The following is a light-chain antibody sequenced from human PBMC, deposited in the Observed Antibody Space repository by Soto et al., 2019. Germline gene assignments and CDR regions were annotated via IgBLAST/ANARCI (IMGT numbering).Light chain of an antibody. CDR2: AAS. Sequence: DIQLTQSPSFLSASVGDRVTITCRARQGISGYLAWYQQKPGKAPKLLIYAASTLQSGVPSRFSGSGSGTEFTLTVSSLQPEDFATYYCQQLNSYRFTFGPGTKVDIK. V-gene: IGKV1-9*01. CDR3: QQLNSYRFT. J-gene: IGKJ3*01. CDR1: QGISGY.